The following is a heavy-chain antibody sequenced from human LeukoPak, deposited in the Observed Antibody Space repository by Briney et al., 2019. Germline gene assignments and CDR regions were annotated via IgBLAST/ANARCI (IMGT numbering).Heavy chain of an antibody. V-gene: IGHV4-38-2*01. D-gene: IGHD3-10*01. J-gene: IGHJ4*02. CDR2: IYHSGST. Sequence: PSETLSLTCAVSGYYISSGYYWGWIRQPPGKGLEWIGSIYHSGSTYYNPSLKSRVTISVDTSKNQFSLKLSSVTAADTAVYYCARSAWFGEFVDYWGQGTLVTVSS. CDR1: GYYISSGYY. CDR3: ARSAWFGEFVDY.